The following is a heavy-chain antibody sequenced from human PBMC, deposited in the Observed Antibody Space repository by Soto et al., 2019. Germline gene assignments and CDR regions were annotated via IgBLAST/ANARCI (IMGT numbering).Heavy chain of an antibody. CDR2: INHSGST. CDR1: GGSFSGYY. Sequence: SETLSLTCAVYGGSFSGYYWSWIRQPPGKGLEWIGEINHSGSTNYNPSLKSRVTISVDTSKNQFSLKLSSVTAADTAVYYCARGGGGIAAAGTALYYYYYGMDVWGQGTTVTVSS. J-gene: IGHJ6*02. V-gene: IGHV4-34*01. D-gene: IGHD6-13*01. CDR3: ARGGGGIAAAGTALYYYYYGMDV.